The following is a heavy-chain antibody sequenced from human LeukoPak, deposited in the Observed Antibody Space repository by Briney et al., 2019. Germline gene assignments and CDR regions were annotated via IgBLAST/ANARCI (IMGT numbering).Heavy chain of an antibody. CDR1: GGSISSYY. Sequence: PSETLSLTCTVSGGSISSYYWSWIRQPPGKGLEWIGYIYYSGSTNYTPSLKSRVTISVDTSKNQFSLKLSSVTAADTAVYYCARSEEVGAIFLAPGGWFDPWGQGTLVTVSS. J-gene: IGHJ5*02. D-gene: IGHD1-26*01. V-gene: IGHV4-59*01. CDR3: ARSEEVGAIFLAPGGWFDP. CDR2: IYYSGST.